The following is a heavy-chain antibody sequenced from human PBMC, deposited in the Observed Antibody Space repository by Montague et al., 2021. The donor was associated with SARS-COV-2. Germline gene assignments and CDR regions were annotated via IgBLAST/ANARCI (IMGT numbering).Heavy chain of an antibody. Sequence: CTISGDSVPSNTAARNWNRQSPSRRLERLGRTCYRSEWYYDYAESVKSRMTISPDTFKNQFSLQLSSVTPEDRAVYYCARDPRYSRSWSFGYWGQGTLVTVSS. D-gene: IGHD6-13*01. CDR3: ARDPRYSRSWSFGY. J-gene: IGHJ4*02. V-gene: IGHV6-1*01. CDR2: TCYRSEWYY. CDR1: GDSVPSNTAA.